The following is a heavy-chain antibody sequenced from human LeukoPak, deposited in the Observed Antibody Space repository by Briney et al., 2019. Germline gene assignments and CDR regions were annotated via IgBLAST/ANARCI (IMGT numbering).Heavy chain of an antibody. D-gene: IGHD2-15*01. Sequence: GLSLSLSCVHSGFTLRSYAMRWFHPAPGKGLAWVSAISGSGGSTYYADSVKGRFTISRDNSKNTLYLQMNSLRAEDTAVYYCAKVGYCSGGSCYRDYYYYGMDVWGQGTTVTVSS. V-gene: IGHV3-23*01. J-gene: IGHJ6*02. CDR1: GFTLRSYA. CDR3: AKVGYCSGGSCYRDYYYYGMDV. CDR2: ISGSGGST.